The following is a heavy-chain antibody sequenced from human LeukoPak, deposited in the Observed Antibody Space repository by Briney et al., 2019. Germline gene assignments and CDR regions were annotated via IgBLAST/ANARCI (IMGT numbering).Heavy chain of an antibody. V-gene: IGHV4-34*01. CDR2: INHSGST. Sequence: PSETLSLTCAVYGGSFSGYYWSWIRQPPGKGLEWIGEINHSGSTNYNPSLKSRVTISVDTSKNQFSLKLSSVTAADTAVYYCARVDYDFWSGYQGSFDYWGQGTLVTVSS. CDR1: GGSFSGYY. J-gene: IGHJ4*02. D-gene: IGHD3-3*01. CDR3: ARVDYDFWSGYQGSFDY.